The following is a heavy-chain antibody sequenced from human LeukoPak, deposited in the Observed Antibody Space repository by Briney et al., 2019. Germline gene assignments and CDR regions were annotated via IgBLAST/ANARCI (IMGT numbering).Heavy chain of an antibody. CDR1: GFTFTTYG. CDR3: AKPARTDYADY. D-gene: IGHD1-14*01. V-gene: IGHV3-23*01. J-gene: IGHJ4*02. Sequence: GGSLRLSCSASGFTFTTYGMNWVRQAPGKGLEWVSGIGGSGTRTYYADSVKGRFTISRDNSKNTLYLQMNSLRAEDTAVYYCAKPARTDYADYWGQGTLVTVSS. CDR2: IGGSGTRT.